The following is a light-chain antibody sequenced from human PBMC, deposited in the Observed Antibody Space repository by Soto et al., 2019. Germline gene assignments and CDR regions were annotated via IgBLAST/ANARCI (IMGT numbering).Light chain of an antibody. J-gene: IGKJ1*01. CDR3: QHYNSYSEA. V-gene: IGKV1-5*03. Sequence: DILMTQSPSTLSASVGDRVTITCRASQTLNGWLAWYQQKAGEPPKLLIYETSSLESGVPSRFSGSGSGTEFTLTISSLQPDDFATYYCQHYNSYSEAFGQGTKVGIK. CDR1: QTLNGW. CDR2: ETS.